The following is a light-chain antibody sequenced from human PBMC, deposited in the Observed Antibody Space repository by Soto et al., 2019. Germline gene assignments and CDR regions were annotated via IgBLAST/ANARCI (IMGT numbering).Light chain of an antibody. CDR3: NSYTTSNTRQIV. CDR1: SSDVGGYNY. J-gene: IGLJ1*01. V-gene: IGLV2-14*01. Sequence: QSALTQPASVPGSPGQSITISCTGTSSDVGGYNYVSWYQQHPGKAPKFMIYDVSNRPSGVSTRFSGPKSGNTASLTISGLQAEDEADYYCNSYTTSNTRQIVFGTGTKVTVL. CDR2: DVS.